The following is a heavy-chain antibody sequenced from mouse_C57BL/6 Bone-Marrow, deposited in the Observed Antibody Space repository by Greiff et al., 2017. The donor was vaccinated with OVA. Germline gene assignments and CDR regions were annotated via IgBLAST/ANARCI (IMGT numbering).Heavy chain of an antibody. J-gene: IGHJ3*01. Sequence: VQLQQSGPELVKPGASVKISCKASGYTFTDYYMNWVKQSHGKSLEWIGDINPNNGGTSYNQKFKGKATLTVDKSYSTAYMELSSLTSEDSAVYYCARGWLLRLAYWGQGTLGTVSA. CDR2: INPNNGGT. CDR1: GYTFTDYY. V-gene: IGHV1-26*01. D-gene: IGHD2-3*01. CDR3: ARGWLLRLAY.